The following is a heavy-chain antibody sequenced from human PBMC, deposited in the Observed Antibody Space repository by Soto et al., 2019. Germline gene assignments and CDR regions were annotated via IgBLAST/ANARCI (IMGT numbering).Heavy chain of an antibody. V-gene: IGHV4-30-4*01. D-gene: IGHD1-7*01. Sequence: QVQLQESGPGLVKPSQTLSLTCTVSGGSISSGDYYGSCIRQPPGKGLEWNGYIDYSGSTYYNPSLQSRVTISVDTSKNQFSLTLSSVTAADTAVYYCARARNWNYVPWFDPWGQGTLVTVSS. CDR3: ARARNWNYVPWFDP. J-gene: IGHJ5*02. CDR1: GGSISSGDYY. CDR2: IDYSGST.